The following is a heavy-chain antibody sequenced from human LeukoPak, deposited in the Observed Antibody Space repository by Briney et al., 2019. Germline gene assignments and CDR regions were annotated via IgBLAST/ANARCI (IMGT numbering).Heavy chain of an antibody. CDR2: ISYDGSNK. D-gene: IGHD1-26*01. CDR3: ARDPTLIGATRYYFDY. CDR1: GFTFNSYG. J-gene: IGHJ4*02. V-gene: IGHV3-30*04. Sequence: GGSLRLSCVTSGFTFNSYGFYWVRQAPGKGLEWVAVISYDGSNKYYADSVKGRFTISRDNSKNTLYLQMNSLRAEDTAVYYCARDPTLIGATRYYFDYWGQGTLVTVSS.